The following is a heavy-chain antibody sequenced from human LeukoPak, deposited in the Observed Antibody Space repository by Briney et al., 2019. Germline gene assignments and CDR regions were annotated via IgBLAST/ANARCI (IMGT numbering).Heavy chain of an antibody. CDR2: IYSGGST. D-gene: IGHD2-2*01. Sequence: GGSLRLSCAASGFTVSSNYMSWVRQAPGKGLEWVSVIYSGGSTYYADSVKGRFTISRDNSKNTLYLQMNSLRAEDTAVYYCARDLGYCSSTSCQTHDYWGQGTLVTVSS. J-gene: IGHJ4*02. CDR3: ARDLGYCSSTSCQTHDY. V-gene: IGHV3-53*01. CDR1: GFTVSSNY.